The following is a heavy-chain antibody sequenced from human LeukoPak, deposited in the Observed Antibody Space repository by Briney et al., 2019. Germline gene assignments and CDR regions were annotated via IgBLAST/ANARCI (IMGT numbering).Heavy chain of an antibody. V-gene: IGHV1-18*01. CDR2: ISAYNGNT. CDR1: GYPFNNYD. Sequence: ASVKVSCKASGYPFNNYDINWVRQATGQGLEWMGWISAYNGNTNYAQKLQGRVTMTTDTSTSTAYMELRSLRSDDTAVYYCARGLQENLAWLQAFSAFDIWGQGTMVTVSS. D-gene: IGHD5-12*01. CDR3: ARGLQENLAWLQAFSAFDI. J-gene: IGHJ3*02.